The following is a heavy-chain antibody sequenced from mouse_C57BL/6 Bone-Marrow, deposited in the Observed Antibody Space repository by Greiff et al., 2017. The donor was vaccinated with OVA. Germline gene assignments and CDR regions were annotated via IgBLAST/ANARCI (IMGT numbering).Heavy chain of an antibody. CDR1: GFNIKDDY. V-gene: IGHV14-4*01. CDR2: IDPENGDT. Sequence: VQLQQSGAELVRPGASVKLSCTASGFNIKDDYMHWVKQRPEQGLEWIGWIDPENGDTEYASKFQGKATITADTSSNTAYLQLSSLTSEDTAVYYCTPPCGNWFAYWGQGTLVTVSA. CDR3: TPPCGNWFAY. D-gene: IGHD1-1*02. J-gene: IGHJ3*01.